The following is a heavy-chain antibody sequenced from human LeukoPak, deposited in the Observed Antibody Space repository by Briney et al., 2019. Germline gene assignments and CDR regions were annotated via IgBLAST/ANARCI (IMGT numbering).Heavy chain of an antibody. Sequence: ASVKVSCKASGDTFTSYYLHWVRQAPGQGLEWMGMVNPSGGSTSYAQKFQGRVTITRDTSTTTVYMELSSLRSDDTAVFYCARRHKHYYQIDYWGQGTLVTVSS. CDR2: VNPSGGST. CDR1: GDTFTSYY. J-gene: IGHJ4*02. V-gene: IGHV1-46*01. CDR3: ARRHKHYYQIDY. D-gene: IGHD1-26*01.